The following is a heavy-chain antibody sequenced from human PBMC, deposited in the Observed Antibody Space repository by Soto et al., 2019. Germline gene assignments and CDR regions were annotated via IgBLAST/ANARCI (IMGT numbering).Heavy chain of an antibody. J-gene: IGHJ4*02. V-gene: IGHV1-46*01. D-gene: IGHD2-21*02. Sequence: QVQLMQSGAEVKKPGASVKVSCKASGDTFTNYYIHWVRQAPGQGLEWMGTVNPSGGHTTYSQNFLGRVTMTRDTSSSTLYMELTSLTSDDTAVYYCARGGHVVVVTAAFDYWGQVTLVTVSS. CDR3: ARGGHVVVVTAAFDY. CDR1: GDTFTNYY. CDR2: VNPSGGHT.